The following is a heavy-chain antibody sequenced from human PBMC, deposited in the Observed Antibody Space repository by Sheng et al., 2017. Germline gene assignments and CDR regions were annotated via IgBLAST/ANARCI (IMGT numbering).Heavy chain of an antibody. Sequence: QVLLVQSGAEVKKPGASVKVSCKASGYTFSNYDISWVRQATGQGLEWMGWMNPNSGRRGFAQKFHGRVTITRDTSISTAYMEISSLRFDDSAVYYCARSSSGFDHWGQGTLVIVSS. J-gene: IGHJ4*02. D-gene: IGHD6-19*01. CDR2: MNPNSGRR. CDR3: ARSSSGFDH. V-gene: IGHV1-8*03. CDR1: GYTFSNYD.